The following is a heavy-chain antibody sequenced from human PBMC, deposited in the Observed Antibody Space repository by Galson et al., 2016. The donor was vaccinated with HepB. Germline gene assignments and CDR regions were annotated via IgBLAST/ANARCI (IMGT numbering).Heavy chain of an antibody. V-gene: IGHV3-23*01. CDR2: IANSGYST. CDR3: AKDAGLLDWYFDL. J-gene: IGHJ2*01. D-gene: IGHD1-26*01. Sequence: SLRLSCAASGFTFSKFAMTWVRQVPGKGLQWVATIANSGYSTYYADSVKGRFTISRDNSKNTLNLQMNSLRAEDTAMYYCAKDAGLLDWYFDLWGRGTLVTVSS. CDR1: GFTFSKFA.